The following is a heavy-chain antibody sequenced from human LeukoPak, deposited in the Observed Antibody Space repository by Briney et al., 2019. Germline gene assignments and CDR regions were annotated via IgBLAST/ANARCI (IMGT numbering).Heavy chain of an antibody. J-gene: IGHJ4*02. V-gene: IGHV4-59*01. Sequence: SETLSLTCTVSGGSISSYYWSWIRQPPGKGLEWIGYIYYSGSTNYNPSLKSRVTISVDTFKNQFSLKLSSVTAADTAVYYCARVEWGSGWSHYFDYWGQGTLVTVSS. CDR1: GGSISSYY. D-gene: IGHD6-19*01. CDR2: IYYSGST. CDR3: ARVEWGSGWSHYFDY.